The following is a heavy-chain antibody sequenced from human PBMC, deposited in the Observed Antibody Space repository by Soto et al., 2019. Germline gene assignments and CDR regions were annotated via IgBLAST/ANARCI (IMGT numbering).Heavy chain of an antibody. Sequence: QVQLVQSGAEVKKPGSSVKVSCKVSGATFSTYAINWVRQAPGQGLEWMGTIIPIFGTANYAQKFQDRVTITAAESTSTTYMVVSSLRSDDTAVFYCARKAHWGQGTLVIVSS. J-gene: IGHJ4*02. CDR2: IIPIFGTA. CDR3: ARKAH. V-gene: IGHV1-69*15. CDR1: GATFSTYA.